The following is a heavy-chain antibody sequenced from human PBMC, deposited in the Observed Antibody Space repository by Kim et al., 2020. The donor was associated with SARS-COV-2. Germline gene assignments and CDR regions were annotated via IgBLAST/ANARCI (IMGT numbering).Heavy chain of an antibody. V-gene: IGHV3-53*01. CDR3: ARNGCSRSSGGPGGY. D-gene: IGHD6-6*01. J-gene: IGHJ4*02. Sequence: SVKARFTISRDNTKNTLYLTMNNLRVEDTAVYYCARNGCSRSSGGPGGYWGQGTLVTVSS.